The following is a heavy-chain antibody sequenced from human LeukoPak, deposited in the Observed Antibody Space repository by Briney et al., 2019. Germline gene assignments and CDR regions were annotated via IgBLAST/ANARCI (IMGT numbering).Heavy chain of an antibody. D-gene: IGHD3-9*01. J-gene: IGHJ6*03. CDR2: IYYSGST. CDR3: ARLTYYDILTGYWGYYYYMDV. Sequence: SETLSLTCAVYGGSFSGYYWSWIRQPPGKGLEWIGYIYYSGSTNYNPSLKSRVTISVDTSKNQFSLKLSSVTAADTAVYYCARLTYYDILTGYWGYYYYMDVWGKGTTVTISS. CDR1: GGSFSGYY. V-gene: IGHV4-59*01.